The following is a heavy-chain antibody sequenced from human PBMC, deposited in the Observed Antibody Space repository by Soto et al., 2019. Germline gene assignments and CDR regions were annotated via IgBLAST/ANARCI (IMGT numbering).Heavy chain of an antibody. D-gene: IGHD4-17*01. CDR1: GFTFSSYG. CDR2: IWYDGSNK. V-gene: IGHV3-33*01. Sequence: GGSLRLSCAASGFTFSSYGMHWVRQAPGKGLEWVAVIWYDGSNKYYADSVKGRFTISRDNSKNTLYLQMNSLRAEDTAVYYCARAWDYGGNYGMDVWGQGTTVTVSS. J-gene: IGHJ6*02. CDR3: ARAWDYGGNYGMDV.